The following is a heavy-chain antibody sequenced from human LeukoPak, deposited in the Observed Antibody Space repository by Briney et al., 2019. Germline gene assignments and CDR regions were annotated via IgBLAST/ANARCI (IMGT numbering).Heavy chain of an antibody. Sequence: GGSLRLSCAASDYWMSWVRQAPGKGLEWVAVISYDGSNKYYADSVKGRFTISRDNSKNTLYLQMNSLRAEDTAVYYCAKDAGVTMIVVVITTWDYWGQGTLVTVSS. CDR1: DYW. D-gene: IGHD3-22*01. CDR3: AKDAGVTMIVVVITTWDY. J-gene: IGHJ4*02. CDR2: ISYDGSNK. V-gene: IGHV3-30-3*02.